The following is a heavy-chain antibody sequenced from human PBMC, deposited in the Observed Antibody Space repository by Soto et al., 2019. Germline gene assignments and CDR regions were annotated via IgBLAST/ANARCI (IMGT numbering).Heavy chain of an antibody. CDR3: TRDPIAVAGNSDY. V-gene: IGHV3-49*03. Sequence: LRLSCTASGFTFGDYAMSWFRQAPGKGLEWVGFIRSKAYGGTTEYAASVKGRFTISRDDSKSIAYLQMNSLKTEDTAVYYCTRDPIAVAGNSDYWGQGTLVTVSS. CDR2: IRSKAYGGTT. J-gene: IGHJ4*02. CDR1: GFTFGDYA. D-gene: IGHD6-19*01.